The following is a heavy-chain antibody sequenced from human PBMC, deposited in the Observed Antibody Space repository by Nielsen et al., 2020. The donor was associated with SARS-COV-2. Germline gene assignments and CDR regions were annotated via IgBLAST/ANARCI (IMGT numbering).Heavy chain of an antibody. CDR2: ISYDGSNK. Sequence: GESLRISCAASGFTFSSYGMHWVRQAPGKGLEWVAVISYDGSNKYYADSVKGRFTISRDNSKNTLYPQMNSLRAEDTAVYYCATFRDAFDIWGQGTMVTVSS. CDR1: GFTFSSYG. J-gene: IGHJ3*02. CDR3: ATFRDAFDI. V-gene: IGHV3-30*03. D-gene: IGHD2/OR15-2a*01.